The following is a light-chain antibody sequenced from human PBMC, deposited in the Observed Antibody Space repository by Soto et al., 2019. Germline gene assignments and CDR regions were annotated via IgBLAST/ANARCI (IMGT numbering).Light chain of an antibody. CDR1: NSNIGSYFD. CDR2: GNN. Sequence: QSVLTQPPSVSGAPGQEVTISCTGSNSNIGSYFDVHWYQQFSGTAPKYIIRGNNNRPSGVPDRFSASKSGASAYLVISGLQAEDEASYICQSYDSRLSGIVFGGGTKVTVL. J-gene: IGLJ2*01. V-gene: IGLV1-40*01. CDR3: QSYDSRLSGIV.